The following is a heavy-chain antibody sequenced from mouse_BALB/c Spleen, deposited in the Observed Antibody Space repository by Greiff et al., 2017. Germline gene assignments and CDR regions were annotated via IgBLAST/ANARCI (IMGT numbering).Heavy chain of an antibody. CDR1: GFTFSSYG. J-gene: IGHJ2*01. Sequence: EVHLVESGGGLVQPGGSLKLSCAASGFTFSSYGMSWVRQTPDKRLELVATINSNGGSTYYPDSVKGRFTISRDNAKNTLYLQMSSLKSEDTAMYYCARGSDGYPHYFDYWGQGTTLTVSS. D-gene: IGHD2-3*01. CDR2: INSNGGST. V-gene: IGHV5-6-3*01. CDR3: ARGSDGYPHYFDY.